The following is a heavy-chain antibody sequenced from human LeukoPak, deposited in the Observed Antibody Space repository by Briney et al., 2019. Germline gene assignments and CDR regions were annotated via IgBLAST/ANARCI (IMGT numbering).Heavy chain of an antibody. J-gene: IGHJ4*02. CDR2: ISYDGSNE. D-gene: IGHD3-10*01. V-gene: IGHV3-30*04. CDR1: GFTFSSYV. CDR3: ARDPHDPLGSGRELYYFDY. Sequence: PGRSLRLSCAASGFTFSSYVMHWVRQAPGKGLEWVAIISYDGSNEYYADSVKGRFTISRDNSKNTLYLQMNSLRAADTAVYYCARDPHDPLGSGRELYYFDYWGQGTLVTVSS.